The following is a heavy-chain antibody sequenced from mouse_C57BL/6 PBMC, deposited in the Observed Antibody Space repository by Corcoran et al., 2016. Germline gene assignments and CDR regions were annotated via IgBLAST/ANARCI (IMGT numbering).Heavy chain of an antibody. CDR3: ARANYWYFDV. CDR2: INPNNGGT. V-gene: IGHV1-26*01. J-gene: IGHJ1*03. CDR1: GYTFTDYY. Sequence: EVQLQQSGPELVKPGASVKISCKASGYTFTDYYMNWVKQSHGKSLEWIGDINPNNGGTSYNQKFKGKATLTVDKSSSTAYMELRSLTSDDSAVYYCARANYWYFDVWGTVTTVTVSS.